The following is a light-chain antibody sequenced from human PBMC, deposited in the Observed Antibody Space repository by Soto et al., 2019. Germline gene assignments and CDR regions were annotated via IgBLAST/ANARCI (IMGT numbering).Light chain of an antibody. CDR2: EGS. CDR1: SSDVGSYNL. V-gene: IGLV2-23*01. J-gene: IGLJ2*01. CDR3: CSYAGSVV. Sequence: QSVLTQPASVSGSPGQSIPISCTGTSSDVGSYNLVSWYQQHPGKAPKLMIYEGSKRPSGVSNRFSGSKSGNTASLTFSGLQAEDEADYYCCSYAGSVVFGGGTKLTVL.